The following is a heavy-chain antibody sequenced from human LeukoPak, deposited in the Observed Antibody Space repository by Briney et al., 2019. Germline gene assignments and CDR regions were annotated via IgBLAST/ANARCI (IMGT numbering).Heavy chain of an antibody. CDR2: IIPILGIA. D-gene: IGHD6-19*01. J-gene: IGHJ4*02. CDR1: GGTFSSYT. CDR3: ARSVIAVAGPDY. Sequence: ASVKVSCKASGGTFSSYTISWVRQAPGQGLEWMGRIIPILGIANYAQKFQGRVTITADKSTSTAYMELSSLRSEDTAVYYCARSVIAVAGPDYWGQGTLVIVSS. V-gene: IGHV1-69*02.